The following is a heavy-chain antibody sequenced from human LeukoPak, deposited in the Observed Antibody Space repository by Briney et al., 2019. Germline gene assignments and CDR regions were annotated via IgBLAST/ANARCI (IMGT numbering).Heavy chain of an antibody. D-gene: IGHD5-18*01. CDR1: GGSISSYY. CDR3: ARRGKRGYSYGYVLGSSYFDY. J-gene: IGHJ4*02. Sequence: SETLSLTCTVSGGSISSYYWSWIRQPPGKGLEGIGYIYYSGSTNYNPSLKSRVTISVDTSKNQFSLKLSSVTAADTAVYYCARRGKRGYSYGYVLGSSYFDYWGQGTLVTVSS. V-gene: IGHV4-59*12. CDR2: IYYSGST.